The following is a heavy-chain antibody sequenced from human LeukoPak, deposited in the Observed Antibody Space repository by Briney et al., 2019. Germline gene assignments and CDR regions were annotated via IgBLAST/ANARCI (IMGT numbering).Heavy chain of an antibody. CDR1: GGTFSSYA. CDR3: ARDELRGIAVAGTNRYYYYGMDV. J-gene: IGHJ6*02. V-gene: IGHV1-69*13. D-gene: IGHD6-19*01. CDR2: IIPIFGTT. Sequence: SVKVSCKASGGTFSSYAISWVRQAPGQGLEWMGGIIPIFGTTNYVQKFQGRVTITADESTSTAYMELSSLRSEDTAVYYCARDELRGIAVAGTNRYYYYGMDVWGQGTTVTVSS.